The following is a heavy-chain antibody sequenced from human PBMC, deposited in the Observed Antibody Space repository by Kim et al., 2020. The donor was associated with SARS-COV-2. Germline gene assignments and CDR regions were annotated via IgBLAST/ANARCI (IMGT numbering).Heavy chain of an antibody. J-gene: IGHJ6*02. CDR3: ARGDYYGSGNFRTDGMDV. CDR2: IYHSGST. V-gene: IGHV4-4*02. Sequence: SETLSLTCAVSGGSISIPNWWSWVRQPPGQGLEWIGEIYHSGSTNFNPSLKNRVTISIDKSKNQFSLKLTSVTAADTAVYYCARGDYYGSGNFRTDGMDVWGHGTTVIISS. CDR1: GGSISIPNW. D-gene: IGHD3-10*01.